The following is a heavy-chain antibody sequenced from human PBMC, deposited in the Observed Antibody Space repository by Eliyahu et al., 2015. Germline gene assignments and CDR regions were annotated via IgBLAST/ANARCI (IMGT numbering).Heavy chain of an antibody. CDR1: XGTFXXYA. Sequence: QVQLVQSGAEVXKPGSSVKVSCKASXGTFXXYAXSWVRQAPGQGLEWMGGIIPIFGTANYAQKFQGRVAITADESTSTAYMELSSLRSEDTAVYYCARGTPGEYSSGRFDYWGQGTLVTVSS. CDR3: ARGTPGEYSSGRFDY. CDR2: IIPIFGTA. D-gene: IGHD6-19*01. J-gene: IGHJ4*02. V-gene: IGHV1-69*01.